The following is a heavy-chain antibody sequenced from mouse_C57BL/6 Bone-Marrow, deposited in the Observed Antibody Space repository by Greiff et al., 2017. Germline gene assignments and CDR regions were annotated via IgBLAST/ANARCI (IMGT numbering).Heavy chain of an antibody. V-gene: IGHV14-4*01. J-gene: IGHJ4*01. D-gene: IGHD1-1*02. CDR1: GFNIKDDY. CDR2: IDPENGDT. CDR3: TTGVGGAMDY. Sequence: VQLKQSGAELVRPGASVKLSCTASGFNIKDDYMHWVKQRPEQGLEWIGWIDPENGDTEYASKFQGKATITADTSSNTAYLQLSSLTSEDTAVYYCTTGVGGAMDYWGQGTSVTVSS.